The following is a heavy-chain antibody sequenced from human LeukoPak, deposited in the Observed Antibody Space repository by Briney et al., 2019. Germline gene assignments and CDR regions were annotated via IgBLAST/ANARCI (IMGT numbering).Heavy chain of an antibody. CDR1: GYTFTSYD. V-gene: IGHV1-8*01. Sequence: ASVKVSCKASGYTFTSYDINWVRQATGQGLEWMGWMNPNSGNTGYAQKFQGRVTMTRNTSISTAYMELRSLRSDDTAVYYCARSWSGYYSYYYYGMDVWGQGTTVTVSS. D-gene: IGHD3-3*01. CDR2: MNPNSGNT. J-gene: IGHJ6*02. CDR3: ARSWSGYYSYYYYGMDV.